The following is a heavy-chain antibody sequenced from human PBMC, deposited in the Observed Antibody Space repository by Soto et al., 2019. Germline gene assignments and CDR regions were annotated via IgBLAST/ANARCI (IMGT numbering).Heavy chain of an antibody. CDR1: GFTVSSNY. J-gene: IGHJ5*02. Sequence: EVQLVETGGGLIQPGGSLRLSCAASGFTVSSNYMSWVRQAPGKGLEWVSVIYSGGSTYYADSVKGRFTISRDNSKNTLSLQRNSVRPGGRPVYYWGRVPGSRFQFWSAPWGQGPLVP. V-gene: IGHV3-53*02. CDR2: IYSGGST. D-gene: IGHD3-10*01. CDR3: GRVPGSRFQFWSAP.